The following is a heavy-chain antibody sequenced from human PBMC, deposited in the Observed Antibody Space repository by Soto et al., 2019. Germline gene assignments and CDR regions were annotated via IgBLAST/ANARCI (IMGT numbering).Heavy chain of an antibody. D-gene: IGHD2-15*01. CDR1: GGSISSYY. CDR3: ARYSGYCSGGSCYSGPFDY. J-gene: IGHJ4*02. Sequence: SETLSLTCTVSGGSISSYYWSWIRQPPGKGLEWIGYIYYSGSTKYDPSLKSRVTISVDTSKNQFSLKLSSVTAADTAVYYCARYSGYCSGGSCYSGPFDYWGQGTLVTVSS. V-gene: IGHV4-59*01. CDR2: IYYSGST.